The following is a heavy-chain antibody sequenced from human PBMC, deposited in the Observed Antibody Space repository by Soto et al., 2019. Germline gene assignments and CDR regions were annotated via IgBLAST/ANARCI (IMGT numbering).Heavy chain of an antibody. D-gene: IGHD6-13*01. Sequence: QVQLVESGGGVVQPGRSLRLSCAASGFTFSSYAMHWVRQAPGKGLEWVAVISYDGSNKYYADSVKGRFTISRDNSKNTLYLQMNSLRAEDTAVYYCARGKYSSRWYLWYYFDYWGQGTLVTVSS. CDR1: GFTFSSYA. CDR3: ARGKYSSRWYLWYYFDY. J-gene: IGHJ4*02. CDR2: ISYDGSNK. V-gene: IGHV3-30-3*01.